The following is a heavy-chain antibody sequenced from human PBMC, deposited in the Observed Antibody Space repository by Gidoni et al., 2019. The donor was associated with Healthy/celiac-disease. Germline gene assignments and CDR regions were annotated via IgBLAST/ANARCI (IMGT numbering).Heavy chain of an antibody. Sequence: EVQLVESGGGLVQPGGSLRLSCAASGFTFRSYEMNWVRQAPGKGREWVSYISSSGSTIYYADSVKGRFTISRDNAKNSLYLQMNSLRAEDTAVYYCARDKATWWPPSIEAMDVWGQGTTVTVSS. CDR1: GFTFRSYE. J-gene: IGHJ6*02. V-gene: IGHV3-48*03. CDR3: ARDKATWWPPSIEAMDV. CDR2: ISSSGSTI. D-gene: IGHD2-15*01.